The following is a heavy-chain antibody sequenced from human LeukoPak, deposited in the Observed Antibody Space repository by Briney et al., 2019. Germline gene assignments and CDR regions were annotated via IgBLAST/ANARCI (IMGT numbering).Heavy chain of an antibody. CDR2: ISGSGGST. CDR3: AKDSYQFGGQYYYFDY. D-gene: IGHD3-16*01. CDR1: GFTLSNYA. V-gene: IGHV3-23*01. Sequence: GGSLRLSCAASGFTLSNYAMSWVRQAPGKGLEWVSTISGSGGSTYYADSVKGRFTISRDTSKNTLYLQMNSLRADDTAVYYCAKDSYQFGGQYYYFDYGGQETLVTVS. J-gene: IGHJ4*02.